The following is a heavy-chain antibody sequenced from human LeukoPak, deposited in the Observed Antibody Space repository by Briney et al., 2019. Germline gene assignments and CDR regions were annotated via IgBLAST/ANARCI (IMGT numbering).Heavy chain of an antibody. CDR1: GFTVSSNY. CDR2: IYSGGST. V-gene: IGHV3-53*01. J-gene: IGHJ3*02. D-gene: IGHD3-22*01. Sequence: PGGSLRLSCAASGFTVSSNYMSWVRQAPGKGLEWVSVIYSGGSTYYADSVKGRFTISRDNSKNTLYLQMNSLRAEDTAVYYCARAGYYDSSGYYGNDAFDIWGQGTMVTVSS. CDR3: ARAGYYDSSGYYGNDAFDI.